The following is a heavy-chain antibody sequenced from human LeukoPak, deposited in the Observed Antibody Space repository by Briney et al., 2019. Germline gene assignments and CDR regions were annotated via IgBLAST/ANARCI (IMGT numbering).Heavy chain of an antibody. CDR2: ISYDGSNK. CDR3: ARDGPGSYCSSTSCRDGIDY. D-gene: IGHD2-2*01. CDR1: GFSFSSYA. V-gene: IGHV3-30*04. J-gene: IGHJ4*02. Sequence: GGSLRLSCAASGFSFSSYAMHWVRQAPGKGLEWVVVISYDGSNKYYADSVKGRFTISRDNSKNTLYLQMNSLRPQDTAVYYCARDGPGSYCSSTSCRDGIDYWGQGTLVTVSS.